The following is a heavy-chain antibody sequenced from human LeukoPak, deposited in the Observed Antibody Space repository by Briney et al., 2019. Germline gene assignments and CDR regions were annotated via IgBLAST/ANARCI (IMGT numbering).Heavy chain of an antibody. CDR3: ARVEDYGFDY. D-gene: IGHD4/OR15-4a*01. CDR1: GFTFSSYA. V-gene: IGHV3-23*01. J-gene: IGHJ4*02. CDR2: IGDSGDNT. Sequence: GGSLRLSCAASGFTFSSYAMSWVRQAPGKGLEWVSGIGDSGDNTYYADSVKGRFTISRDNSKNTLYLQMNSLRAEDTAVYYCARVEDYGFDYWGQGTLVTVSS.